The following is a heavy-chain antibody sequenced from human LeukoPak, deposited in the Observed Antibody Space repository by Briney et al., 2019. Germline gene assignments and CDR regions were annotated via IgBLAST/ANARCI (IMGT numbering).Heavy chain of an antibody. V-gene: IGHV3-30*02. J-gene: IGHJ5*02. CDR3: AKDPGSSWYWFDP. CDR1: GFTFSSYG. D-gene: IGHD6-13*01. CDR2: IRYDGSNK. Sequence: PGGSLRLSCAASGFTFSSYGIHWVRQTPGKGLEWVAFIRYDGSNKFYADSVRGRFTISRDNSKNTLYLQMSSLRAEDTAVYYCAKDPGSSWYWFDPWGQGTLVTVSS.